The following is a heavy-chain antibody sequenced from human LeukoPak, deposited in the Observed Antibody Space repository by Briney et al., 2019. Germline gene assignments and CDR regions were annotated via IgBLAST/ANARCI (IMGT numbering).Heavy chain of an antibody. CDR1: GFTFSDYY. V-gene: IGHV3-11*01. CDR2: TSSSDAGT. CDR3: ARAPVTSCRGAYCYPFDY. Sequence: PGGSLRLSCAASGFTFSDYYMSWIRQAPGKGLEWVSATSSSDAGTYYADSVRGRFTISRDNSKNTLYLQMNSLRLEDAAVYFCARAPVTSCRGAYCYPFDYWGQGTQVTVSS. J-gene: IGHJ4*02. D-gene: IGHD2-21*01.